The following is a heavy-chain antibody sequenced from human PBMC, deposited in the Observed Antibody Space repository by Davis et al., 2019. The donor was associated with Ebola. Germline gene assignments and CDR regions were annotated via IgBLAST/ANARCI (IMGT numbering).Heavy chain of an antibody. Sequence: MPSETLSLTCTVSGYSVSSGYYWCLIRQPPGKGLEWIGSIHHSGSAYYNPSLKSRVTISVDTSKNQFSLKLTSVTAADTAVYYCARAGALLPAANNWFDPWGQGTLVTVSS. CDR3: ARAGALLPAANNWFDP. CDR1: GYSVSSGYY. CDR2: IHHSGSA. V-gene: IGHV4-38-2*02. J-gene: IGHJ5*02. D-gene: IGHD2-2*01.